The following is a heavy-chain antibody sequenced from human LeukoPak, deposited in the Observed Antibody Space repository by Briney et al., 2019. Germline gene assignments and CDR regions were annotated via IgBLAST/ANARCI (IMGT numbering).Heavy chain of an antibody. J-gene: IGHJ4*02. CDR3: ARDTSIAAAGSFGY. CDR2: IKQDGSEK. V-gene: IGHV3-7*01. D-gene: IGHD6-13*01. CDR1: GFTFSSYW. Sequence: GGSLRLSCAASGFTFSSYWMSWARQAPGKGLEWVANIKQDGSEKYYVDSVKGRFTISRDNAKNSLYLQMNSLRAEDTAVYYCARDTSIAAAGSFGYWGQGTLVTVSS.